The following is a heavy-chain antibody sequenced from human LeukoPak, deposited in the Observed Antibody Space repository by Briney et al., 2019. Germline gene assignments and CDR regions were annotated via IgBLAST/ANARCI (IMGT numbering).Heavy chain of an antibody. V-gene: IGHV3-43D*03. Sequence: SGGSLRLSCAASGFTFDDYAMPWVRQAPGKGLEWVSLINWSGGSTYYTDSVKGRFTISRDNIKNSLYLQMNSLRPEDTALYYCAKATKIYNSPFDYCGQGTLVTVSS. CDR2: INWSGGST. CDR3: AKATKIYNSPFDY. CDR1: GFTFDDYA. J-gene: IGHJ4*02. D-gene: IGHD1-1*01.